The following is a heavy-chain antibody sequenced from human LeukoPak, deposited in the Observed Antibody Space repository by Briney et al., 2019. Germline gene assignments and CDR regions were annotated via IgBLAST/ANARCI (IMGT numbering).Heavy chain of an antibody. CDR3: ARGKLRFDP. CDR1: GIIFSSYA. D-gene: IGHD4-23*01. CDR2: ISGSGGST. V-gene: IGHV3-23*01. Sequence: PGGPLRLSCAASGIIFSSYAMSWVRQAPGKGLEWVSTISGSGGSTYYADSAKGRFTISRDNSKNTVYLQMNSLRAEDTAVYYCARGKLRFDPWGQGTLVTVSS. J-gene: IGHJ5*02.